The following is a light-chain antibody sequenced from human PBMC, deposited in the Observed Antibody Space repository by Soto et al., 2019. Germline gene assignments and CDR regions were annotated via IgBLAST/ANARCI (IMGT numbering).Light chain of an antibody. CDR3: QQYNNWPRT. V-gene: IGKV3-15*01. CDR1: QSVSGN. J-gene: IGKJ1*01. Sequence: EIVMTQSPATLSVSPGERATLSCRASQSVSGNLAWYQQKPGQAPRLLIYGASTRATGIPGKFSGSGSGTEFTLTISSLQSEDFAVYYCQQYNNWPRTFGQGTNVEIK. CDR2: GAS.